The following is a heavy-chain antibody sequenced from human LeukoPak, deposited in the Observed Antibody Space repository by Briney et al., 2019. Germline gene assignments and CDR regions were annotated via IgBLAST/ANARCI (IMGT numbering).Heavy chain of an antibody. CDR2: ISAYNGNT. Sequence: GASVKVSCKASGYTFTSYGISWVRQAPGQGLEWMGWISAYNGNTNYAQKLQGRVTITRNTSISTAYMELSSLRSEDTAVYYCARDFEYSSSTREFDYWGQGTLVTVSS. CDR3: ARDFEYSSSTREFDY. V-gene: IGHV1-18*01. D-gene: IGHD6-6*01. CDR1: GYTFTSYG. J-gene: IGHJ4*02.